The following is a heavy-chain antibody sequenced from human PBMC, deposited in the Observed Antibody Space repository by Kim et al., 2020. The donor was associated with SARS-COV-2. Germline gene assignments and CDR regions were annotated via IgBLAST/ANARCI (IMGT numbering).Heavy chain of an antibody. CDR2: ISPSSTYT. Sequence: GGSLRLSCAASGFTLGDYYVNWIRQAPGKGLEWISYISPSSTYTHYADSVKGRFTISRDNAKNSLFLQMNSLSPEDTAVYYCARDQEDWYNSDWIRGAPMDVWGQGTTVTV. D-gene: IGHD6-19*01. J-gene: IGHJ6*02. CDR1: GFTLGDYY. V-gene: IGHV3-11*05. CDR3: ARDQEDWYNSDWIRGAPMDV.